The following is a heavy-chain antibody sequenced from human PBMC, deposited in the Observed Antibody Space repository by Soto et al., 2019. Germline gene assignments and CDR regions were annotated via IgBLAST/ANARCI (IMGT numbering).Heavy chain of an antibody. J-gene: IGHJ6*02. D-gene: IGHD6-6*01. V-gene: IGHV1-2*04. CDR2: INPNNGGT. Sequence: ASVKVSCKGSGYTFTGYYMHWVRQAPGQGLEWMGWINPNNGGTNYAQKFQGWVTMTRDTSISTAYMELSRLRSDDTALYYCARGGSSSGNYYYYGMDVWGQGTTVTVSS. CDR3: ARGGSSSGNYYYYGMDV. CDR1: GYTFTGYY.